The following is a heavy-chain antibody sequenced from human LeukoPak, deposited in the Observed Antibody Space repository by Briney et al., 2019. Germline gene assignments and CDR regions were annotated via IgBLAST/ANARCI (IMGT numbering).Heavy chain of an antibody. V-gene: IGHV4-39*07. Sequence: PSETLSLTCTVSGGSISSRSYYWTWLRQPPGKGLEWIGEINHSGSPNYNPSLKSRVTISIDTSKNQFYLKLSSVTAADTALYYCARRVPTVTTPEYYFDYWGQGTLVTVSS. CDR3: ARRVPTVTTPEYYFDY. J-gene: IGHJ4*02. D-gene: IGHD4-11*01. CDR2: INHSGSP. CDR1: GGSISSRSYY.